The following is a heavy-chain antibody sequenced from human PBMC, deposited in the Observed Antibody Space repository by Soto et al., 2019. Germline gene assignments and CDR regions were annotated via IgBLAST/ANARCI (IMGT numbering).Heavy chain of an antibody. CDR1: GFTFSDYY. CDR3: ARDYHYGVPKPYRVRGDY. Sequence: GESLKISCAASGFTFSDYYMSWIRQAPGKGLECVSYISSGGSTIYYADSVKGRFTISRDNAKNSLYLQMNSLRAEDTAVYYCARDYHYGVPKPYRVRGDYWGQGTLVTVSS. V-gene: IGHV3-11*01. D-gene: IGHD3-10*01. CDR2: ISSGGSTI. J-gene: IGHJ4*02.